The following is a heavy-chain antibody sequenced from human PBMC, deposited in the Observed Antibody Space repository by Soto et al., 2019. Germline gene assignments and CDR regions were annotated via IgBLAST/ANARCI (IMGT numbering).Heavy chain of an antibody. D-gene: IGHD6-19*01. CDR3: AKYRSGAGPFDF. J-gene: IGHJ4*02. CDR1: GFTFNNYA. V-gene: IGHV3-23*01. CDR2: IGGGGLNT. Sequence: EVQLLESGGSLVQPGGSLRLSCAASGFTFNNYAMNWVRQAPGKGLAWVSAIGGGGLNTYYADSVKGRFTIARDNSRDALYLQMNSLTSDDTAIYYCAKYRSGAGPFDFWGQGTLVAVSS.